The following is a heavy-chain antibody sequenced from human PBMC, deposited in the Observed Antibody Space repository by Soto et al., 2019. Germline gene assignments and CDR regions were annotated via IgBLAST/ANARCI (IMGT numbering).Heavy chain of an antibody. CDR3: ARQGGRSRSYSSRVNYGMDV. Sequence: PSETLSLTCAVYGGTFSGYYWSWIRQPPGRGLEWIGEINHSVSTNYNPSLKSRGTISVDTSKNQLSLKQSTVTAADTAVYYCARQGGRSRSYSSRVNYGMDVWGQGTRVTVAS. D-gene: IGHD3-10*01. V-gene: IGHV4-34*01. CDR2: INHSVST. CDR1: GGTFSGYY. J-gene: IGHJ6*02.